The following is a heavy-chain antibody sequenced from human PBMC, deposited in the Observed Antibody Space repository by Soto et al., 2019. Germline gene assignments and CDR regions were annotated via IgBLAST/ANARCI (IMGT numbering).Heavy chain of an antibody. CDR1: SDSMNSGGYY. J-gene: IGHJ6*02. V-gene: IGHV4-31*03. CDR3: GCRVEDISYDYYGMDV. D-gene: IGHD2-15*01. Sequence: PSETLSLTCSVSSDSMNSGGYYWSWIRQHPGKGLEWIGYIYSNGDTYYNPSLKSRVTISVDTSKNQFSLNLTPVTAADTAVYYCGCRVEDISYDYYGMDVWGQGTTVTVSS. CDR2: IYSNGDT.